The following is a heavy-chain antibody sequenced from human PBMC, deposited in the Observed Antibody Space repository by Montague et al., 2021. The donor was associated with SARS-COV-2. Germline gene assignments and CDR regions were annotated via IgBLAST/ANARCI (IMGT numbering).Heavy chain of an antibody. D-gene: IGHD5-12*01. Sequence: SLRLSCAASGFSFSSYHMNWVRQALGKRLEWVSSISPSGDYIYSADSLKGRFIISRDNAKNPLYLQMSSLRAEDTAIYYCARASWIVATVPDYWGQGTLVTVSS. CDR2: ISPSGDYI. J-gene: IGHJ4*02. V-gene: IGHV3-21*01. CDR3: ARASWIVATVPDY. CDR1: GFSFSSYH.